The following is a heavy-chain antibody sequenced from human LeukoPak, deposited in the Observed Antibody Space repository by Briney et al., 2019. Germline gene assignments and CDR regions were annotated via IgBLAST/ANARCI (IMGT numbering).Heavy chain of an antibody. V-gene: IGHV3-66*01. CDR1: EFTVNSNY. CDR2: IYSGGST. Sequence: PGGSLRLSCAASEFTVNSNYMIWVRQAPGKGLEWVSLIYSGGSTYNADSVKDRFTTSRDNSKNTVYLQMNSLRAEDTAVYYCASRTTVTDADGFDIWGQGTMVTVSS. D-gene: IGHD4-17*01. J-gene: IGHJ3*02. CDR3: ASRTTVTDADGFDI.